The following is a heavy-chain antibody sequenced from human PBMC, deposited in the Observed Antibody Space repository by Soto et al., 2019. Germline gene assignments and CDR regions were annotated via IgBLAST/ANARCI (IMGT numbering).Heavy chain of an antibody. Sequence: EVQLVESGGGLVQPGGSLRLSCAASGFTFSSYWMSWVRQAPGKGLEWVANIKQDGSEKYYVDSVKGRFTISSDNAKNSLYLQMNSLRAEDTAVYYCARMTSGYDFDYWGQGTLVTVSS. CDR3: ARMTSGYDFDY. J-gene: IGHJ4*02. CDR2: IKQDGSEK. V-gene: IGHV3-7*01. CDR1: GFTFSSYW. D-gene: IGHD5-12*01.